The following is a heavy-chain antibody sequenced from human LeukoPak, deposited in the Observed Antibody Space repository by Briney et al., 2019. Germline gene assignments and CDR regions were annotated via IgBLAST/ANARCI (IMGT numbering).Heavy chain of an antibody. J-gene: IGHJ4*02. CDR1: GGSISSSSYY. V-gene: IGHV4-39*07. CDR2: IYYSGST. CDR3: ARDHSSSSEDY. D-gene: IGHD6-13*01. Sequence: SETLSLTCTVSGGSISSSSYYWGWIRQPPGKGLECIGSIYYSGSTYYNPSLKSRVTISVDTSKNQFSLKLNSVTAADTAVYYCARDHSSSSEDYWGQGTLVTVSS.